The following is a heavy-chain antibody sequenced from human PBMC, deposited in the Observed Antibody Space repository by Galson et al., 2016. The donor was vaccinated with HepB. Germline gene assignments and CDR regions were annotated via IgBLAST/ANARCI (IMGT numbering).Heavy chain of an antibody. CDR1: DESFSSYY. Sequence: SETLSLTCGVYDESFSSYYWSWIRQPPGKGLEWIGEINYSGSTNYNPSLKSRVTISIETSKHQFSLNLSSVTAADQAVYCCARAPDFTPGAFDIWGQGTMVTFS. V-gene: IGHV4-34*01. CDR3: ARAPDFTPGAFDI. CDR2: INYSGST. J-gene: IGHJ3*02.